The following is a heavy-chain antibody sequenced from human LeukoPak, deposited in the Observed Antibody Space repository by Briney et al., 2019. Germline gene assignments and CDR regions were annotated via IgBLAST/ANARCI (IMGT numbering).Heavy chain of an antibody. V-gene: IGHV3-23*01. CDR3: AKLKGARSSGWSSSYYYYGMDV. D-gene: IGHD6-19*01. CDR2: ISGSGGST. J-gene: IGHJ6*02. Sequence: PGGSLRLSCAASGFTFSSYAMSWVRQAPGKGLEWVSAISGSGGSTYYADSVKGRFTISRDNSKNTLYLQMNSLSAEDTAVYYCAKLKGARSSGWSSSYYYYGMDVWGQGTTVTVSS. CDR1: GFTFSSYA.